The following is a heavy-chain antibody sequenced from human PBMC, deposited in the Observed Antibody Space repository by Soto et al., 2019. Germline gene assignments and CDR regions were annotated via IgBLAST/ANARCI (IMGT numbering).Heavy chain of an antibody. CDR2: ISTYNGNT. J-gene: IGHJ5*02. D-gene: IGHD6-6*01. Sequence: QVQLVQSGAEVKKPGASVKVSCKASGYTFHTYGITWVRQAPGQGLEWMGWISTYNGNTEYVQKFQDRVTMTTDPSTRTAYMELRSLRSDDTAVYYCARKSSSSSWFDPWGQGTLVAFCS. CDR1: GYTFHTYG. V-gene: IGHV1-18*01. CDR3: ARKSSSSSWFDP.